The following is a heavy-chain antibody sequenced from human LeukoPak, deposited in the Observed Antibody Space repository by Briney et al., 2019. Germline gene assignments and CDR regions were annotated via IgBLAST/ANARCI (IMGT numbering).Heavy chain of an antibody. CDR3: ARQGYGGHSRGAAGY. J-gene: IGHJ4*02. CDR1: GYTFTNYG. V-gene: IGHV1-18*01. D-gene: IGHD4-23*01. CDR2: ISANNGNR. Sequence: ASVKVSCKASGYTFTNYGISWVRQAPGQGLEWMGWISANNGNRNYALKLQDRVSMTTDTSTSTAYMELRSLRSDDTAVYYCARQGYGGHSRGAAGYWGQGTLVTVSS.